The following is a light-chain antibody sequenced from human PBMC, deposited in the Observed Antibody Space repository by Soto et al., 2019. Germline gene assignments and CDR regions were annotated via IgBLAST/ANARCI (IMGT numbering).Light chain of an antibody. V-gene: IGKV1-39*01. J-gene: IGKJ4*01. CDR2: AAS. CDR1: QSISSY. Sequence: DIQTTQSPSSLSASVGDRVTITCRASQSISSYLNWYQQKPGKAPKLLIYAASSLQSGVPSRFSGSGSGTDFTLTISSLQPEDVATYYCQQSYSTPLTFGGGTKVDI. CDR3: QQSYSTPLT.